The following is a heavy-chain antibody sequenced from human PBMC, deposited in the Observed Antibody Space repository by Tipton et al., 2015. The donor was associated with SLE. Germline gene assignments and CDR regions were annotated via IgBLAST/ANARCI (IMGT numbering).Heavy chain of an antibody. D-gene: IGHD3-10*01. J-gene: IGHJ3*02. CDR1: GGSISSGSYY. CDR3: ARGSFGYTAFDI. Sequence: TLSLTCTVSGGSISSGSYYWSWIRQPAGKGLEWIGYIYTSGSTNYNPSLKSRVTISVDTSKNQFSLKLSSVTAADTAVYYCARGSFGYTAFDIWGQGTMVTVSS. CDR2: IYTSGST. V-gene: IGHV4-61*09.